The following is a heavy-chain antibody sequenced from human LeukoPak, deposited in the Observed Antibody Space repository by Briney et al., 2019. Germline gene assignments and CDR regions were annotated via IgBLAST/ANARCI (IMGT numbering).Heavy chain of an antibody. CDR3: ARGDSSSCFDY. D-gene: IGHD6-13*01. V-gene: IGHV4-39*07. Sequence: SETLSLTCTVSGGAISSSSYYWGWSRPPPGKGLEWIGSIYYSGSTYYSPSLKSRVTISVDTSKNQFSLKLSSVTAADTAVYYCARGDSSSCFDYWGQGTLVTVSS. J-gene: IGHJ4*02. CDR2: IYYSGST. CDR1: GGAISSSSYY.